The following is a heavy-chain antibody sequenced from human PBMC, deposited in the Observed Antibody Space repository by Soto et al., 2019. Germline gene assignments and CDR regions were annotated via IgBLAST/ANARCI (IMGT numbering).Heavy chain of an antibody. V-gene: IGHV3-33*06. J-gene: IGHJ3*01. CDR1: GFAFSNYV. D-gene: IGHD2-8*02. CDR3: ANDRAWTGVTGGASFEL. Sequence: VQLLESGGGVLQPGESLRLSCAASGFAFSNYVMHWVRQTPGKGLEWVAGISYYGTWDYYADSVEGRFTLSRDNSKNLGYIQMTSLSAGDPGIYYCANDRAWTGVTGGASFELWGQGTMVTVSS. CDR2: ISYYGTWD.